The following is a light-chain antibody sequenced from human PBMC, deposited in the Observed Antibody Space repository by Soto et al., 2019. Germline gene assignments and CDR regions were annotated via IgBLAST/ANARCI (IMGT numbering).Light chain of an antibody. J-gene: IGKJ4*01. CDR1: QSVSSN. CDR2: GAS. CDR3: QQYNNWPPLT. V-gene: IGKV3-15*01. Sequence: EIVMTQSPATLSVSPGERATLSCRASQSVSSNLAWYQQKPGQAPRLLIYGASTRATGITARFSGSGSGTEFTLNISSLQSEDFAVYDCQQYNNWPPLTFGGGNKVQIK.